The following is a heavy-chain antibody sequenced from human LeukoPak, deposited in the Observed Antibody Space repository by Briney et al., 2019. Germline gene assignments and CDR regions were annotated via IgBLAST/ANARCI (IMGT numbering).Heavy chain of an antibody. CDR2: IFPSSGGT. Sequence: VASVKVSCKASRYTFTDYYIHWVRQAPGQGLEWMGWIFPSSGGTKYAQKFQGRVTMTRDTSINTAYMELSSLTSDDTAVYYCARDLPGGGHNSAYDVWGQGTKVTVSS. J-gene: IGHJ3*01. D-gene: IGHD1-1*01. CDR1: RYTFTDYY. V-gene: IGHV1-2*02. CDR3: ARDLPGGGHNSAYDV.